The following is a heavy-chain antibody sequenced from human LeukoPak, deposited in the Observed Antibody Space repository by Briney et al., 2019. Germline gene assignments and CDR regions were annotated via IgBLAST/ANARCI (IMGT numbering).Heavy chain of an antibody. Sequence: ASVKVSCKASGGTFSSYAISWVRQAPGQGLEWMGRIIPIFGTANYAQEFQGRVTITTDESTSTAYMELSSLRSEDTAVYYCAREVDIVATGPGWFDPWGQGTLVTVSS. CDR1: GGTFSSYA. CDR3: AREVDIVATGPGWFDP. V-gene: IGHV1-69*05. CDR2: IIPIFGTA. J-gene: IGHJ5*02. D-gene: IGHD5-12*01.